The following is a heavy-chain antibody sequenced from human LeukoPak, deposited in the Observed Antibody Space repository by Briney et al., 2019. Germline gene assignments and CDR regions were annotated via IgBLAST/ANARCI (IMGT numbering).Heavy chain of an antibody. CDR2: IYDSGST. CDR1: GASISGGGYS. D-gene: IGHD3-10*01. V-gene: IGHV4-30-2*01. J-gene: IGHJ4*02. Sequence: SETLSLTCTVSGASISGGGYSWSWIRQPPGKGLEWIGYIYDSGSTYQNPSLKSLVTISVDRSKNQFSLKLSSVTAADTAVYYCARRYYGSGSSLPRFDYWGQGTLVTVSS. CDR3: ARRYYGSGSSLPRFDY.